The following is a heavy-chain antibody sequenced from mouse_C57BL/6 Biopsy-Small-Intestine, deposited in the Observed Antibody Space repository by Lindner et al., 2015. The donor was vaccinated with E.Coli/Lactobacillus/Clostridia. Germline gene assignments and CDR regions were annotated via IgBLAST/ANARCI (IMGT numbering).Heavy chain of an antibody. V-gene: IGHV1-82*01. J-gene: IGHJ1*03. CDR1: GYAFSSSW. D-gene: IGHD1-1*01. CDR2: IYPGDGDT. Sequence: VQLQESGPELVKPGASVKISCKASGYAFSSSWMNWVKQRPVKGLEWIGRIYPGDGDTNYNGKFKGKATLTADKSSSTAYMQLSSLTSEDSAVYFCARQDYGSSHWYFDVWGTGTTVTVSS. CDR3: ARQDYGSSHWYFDV.